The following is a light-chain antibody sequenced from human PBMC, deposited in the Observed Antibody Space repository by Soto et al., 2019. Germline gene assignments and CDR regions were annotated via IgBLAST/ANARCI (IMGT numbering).Light chain of an antibody. CDR2: GAS. Sequence: EIVVTQSPATLSVSPGERATLSCRASQSLSRNLAWYQQKPGQAPRLLIHGASTRATGIPARFSGSGSGTEFTLTISSLQSEDFAVYYCQQYNDVPPAFGQGTKLEIK. CDR3: QQYNDVPPA. V-gene: IGKV3-15*01. CDR1: QSLSRN. J-gene: IGKJ2*01.